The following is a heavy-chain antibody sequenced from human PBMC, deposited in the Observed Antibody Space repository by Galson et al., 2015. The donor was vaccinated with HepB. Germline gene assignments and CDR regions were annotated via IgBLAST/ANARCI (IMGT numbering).Heavy chain of an antibody. D-gene: IGHD2-15*01. Sequence: SVKVSCKVSGYSFSTYSVTWVRQAPGQGLEWVGWISAYNRRANYAQKFQGRVSMTTDTSTSTVYMELRRLRSDDTAIYYCARGALVVGVAATLNNWFDPWGQGTLVTVSS. V-gene: IGHV1-18*01. CDR2: ISAYNRRA. CDR1: GYSFSTYS. J-gene: IGHJ5*02. CDR3: ARGALVVGVAATLNNWFDP.